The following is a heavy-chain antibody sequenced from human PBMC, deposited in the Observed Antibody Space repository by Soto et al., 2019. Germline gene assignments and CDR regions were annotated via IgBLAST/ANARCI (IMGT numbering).Heavy chain of an antibody. V-gene: IGHV3-7*01. Sequence: PGGSLRLSCAASGFTFRSYWMTWVRQAPGKGLEWVANIKQDGSEKYYVDSVKGRFTISRDNAKNTLYLQMNSLRAEDTAVYYCAKISAFEFWGQGTMVTVSS. D-gene: IGHD3-3*02. CDR2: IKQDGSEK. J-gene: IGHJ3*01. CDR1: GFTFRSYW. CDR3: AKISAFEF.